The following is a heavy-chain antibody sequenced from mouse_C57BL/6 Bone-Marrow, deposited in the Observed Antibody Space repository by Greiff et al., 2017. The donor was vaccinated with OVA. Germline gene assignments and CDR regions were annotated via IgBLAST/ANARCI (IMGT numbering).Heavy chain of an antibody. Sequence: LVESGAELARPGASVKLSCKASGYTFTSYGISWVKQRTGQGLEWIGEIYPRSGNTYYNEKFKGKATLTADKSSSTAYMELRSLTSEYSAVYFCARQLRLGYFDYWGQGTTLTVSS. CDR3: ARQLRLGYFDY. V-gene: IGHV1-81*01. J-gene: IGHJ2*01. CDR2: IYPRSGNT. D-gene: IGHD3-2*02. CDR1: GYTFTSYG.